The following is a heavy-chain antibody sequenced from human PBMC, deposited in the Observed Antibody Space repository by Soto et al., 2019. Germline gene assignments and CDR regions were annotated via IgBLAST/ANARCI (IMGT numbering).Heavy chain of an antibody. CDR1: VGSISSYY. V-gene: IGHV4-59*01. CDR2: IYYSGST. CDR3: ARRYGSAFDI. Sequence: SETLSLTCTVSVGSISSYYWSWIRQPPGKGLEWIGYIYYSGSTNYNPSLKSRVTISVDTSKNQFSLKLSSVTAADTAVYYCARRYGSAFDIWGRGTMVTVSS. D-gene: IGHD3-10*01. J-gene: IGHJ3*02.